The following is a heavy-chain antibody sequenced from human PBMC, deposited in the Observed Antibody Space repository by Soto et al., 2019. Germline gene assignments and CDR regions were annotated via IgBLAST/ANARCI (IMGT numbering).Heavy chain of an antibody. J-gene: IGHJ4*02. CDR1: GGSISSGGYY. CDR2: IYYSGST. CDR3: AREVKMSASFDY. V-gene: IGHV4-31*01. Sequence: QVQLQESGPGLVKPPQTLSLTCTVSGGSISSGGYYWSWIRQHPGKGLEWIGYIYYSGSTYYNPSLKSQVTISVDTSKNQFSLKLSSVTAADTAVYYCAREVKMSASFDYWGQGNLVTVSS.